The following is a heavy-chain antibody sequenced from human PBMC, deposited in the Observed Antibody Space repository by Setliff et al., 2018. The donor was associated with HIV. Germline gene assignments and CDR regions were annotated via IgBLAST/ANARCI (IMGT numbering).Heavy chain of an antibody. CDR3: ARDQGYYDSSGYYYVGDAFDI. Sequence: ASVKVSCKASGYTLTGYYMHWVRQAPGQGLEWMGWINPNSGGTNYAQKFQGRVTMTRDTSISTAYMELSRLRSDDTAVCYCARDQGYYDSSGYYYVGDAFDIWGQGTMVTVSS. CDR1: GYTLTGYY. D-gene: IGHD3-22*01. V-gene: IGHV1-2*02. CDR2: INPNSGGT. J-gene: IGHJ3*02.